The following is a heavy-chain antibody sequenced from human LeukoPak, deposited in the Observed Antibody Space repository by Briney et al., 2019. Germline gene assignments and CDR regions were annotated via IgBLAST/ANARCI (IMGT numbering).Heavy chain of an antibody. CDR3: ATNPYYYGSGSYYKRLDYYGMDV. CDR1: GGTFSSYA. J-gene: IGHJ6*04. CDR2: IIPIFGTA. D-gene: IGHD3-10*01. V-gene: IGHV1-69*06. Sequence: ASVKVSCKASGGTFSSYAISWVRQAPGQGLEWMGGIIPIFGTANYAQKLQGRVTITADKSTSTAYMELSSLRSEDTAVYYCATNPYYYGSGSYYKRLDYYGMDVWGKGTTVTVSS.